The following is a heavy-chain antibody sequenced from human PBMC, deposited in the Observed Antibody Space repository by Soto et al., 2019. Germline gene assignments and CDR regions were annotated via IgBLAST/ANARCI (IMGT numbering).Heavy chain of an antibody. Sequence: PSETLSLTCTVSGGSISPFYWSWVRQPPGKGLEWIGYLYYSDNTNYSPSLKSRVTISVDASKNQVSLRLTSVTAADTTVYYCARVGGVAARTFDYWGQGTVVTAPQ. CDR1: GGSISPFY. CDR3: ARVGGVAARTFDY. D-gene: IGHD3-16*01. V-gene: IGHV4-59*01. CDR2: LYYSDNT. J-gene: IGHJ4*02.